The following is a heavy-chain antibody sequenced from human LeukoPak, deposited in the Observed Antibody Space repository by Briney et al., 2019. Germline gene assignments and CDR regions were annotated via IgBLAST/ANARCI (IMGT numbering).Heavy chain of an antibody. D-gene: IGHD3-22*01. CDR2: IIPILGIA. V-gene: IGHV1-69*04. Sequence: ASVKVSCKASGGTFSSYAISWVRQAPGQGLEWMGRIIPILGIANYAQKFQGRVTITADKSTSTAYMELSSLRSEDTAVYYCASPYYYDSSGYYDAFDIWGQGTMATVSS. J-gene: IGHJ3*02. CDR3: ASPYYYDSSGYYDAFDI. CDR1: GGTFSSYA.